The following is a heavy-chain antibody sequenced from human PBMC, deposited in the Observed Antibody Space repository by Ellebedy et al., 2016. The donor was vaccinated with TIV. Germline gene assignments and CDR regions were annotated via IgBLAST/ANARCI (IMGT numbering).Heavy chain of an antibody. CDR3: ARVVGYNYGQRYFDL. CDR1: GFNVSSNH. V-gene: IGHV3-53*01. J-gene: IGHJ2*01. D-gene: IGHD5-18*01. CDR2: IYSGGNT. Sequence: GESLKISCAASGFNVSSNHMSWVRQAPGKGLEWVSVIYSGGNTYYADSVKGRFTISRGNSKNTLYLQMNSLRVEDTAVYYCARVVGYNYGQRYFDLWGRGTLVTVSS.